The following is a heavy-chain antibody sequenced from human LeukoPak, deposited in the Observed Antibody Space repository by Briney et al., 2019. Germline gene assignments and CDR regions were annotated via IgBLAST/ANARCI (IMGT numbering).Heavy chain of an antibody. CDR2: IHTGGDT. D-gene: IGHD5-18*01. V-gene: IGHV3-13*01. Sequence: GGSLRLSCAASGFSFRDYDMHWVRQRKGQGLEWVSGIHTGGDTYYADSVKGRFAISRENVKTSLYLQMDSLRAGDMAVYYCARGYSYGIYYFDDWGQGTQVTVYS. CDR3: ARGYSYGIYYFDD. CDR1: GFSFRDYD. J-gene: IGHJ4*02.